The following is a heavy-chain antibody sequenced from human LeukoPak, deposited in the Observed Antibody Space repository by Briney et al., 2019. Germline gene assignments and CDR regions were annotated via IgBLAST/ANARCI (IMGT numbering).Heavy chain of an antibody. CDR1: GGSISGYY. D-gene: IGHD6-13*01. Sequence: SETLSLTCTVSGGSISGYYWSWIRQPPGKGLEWIGYIYYSGSTNYNPSLKSRVTISVDTSKNQFSLKLSSVTAADTAVYHCVRGCSAGTPHNWFDPWGQGTLVTVSS. CDR3: VRGCSAGTPHNWFDP. V-gene: IGHV4-59*01. CDR2: IYYSGST. J-gene: IGHJ5*02.